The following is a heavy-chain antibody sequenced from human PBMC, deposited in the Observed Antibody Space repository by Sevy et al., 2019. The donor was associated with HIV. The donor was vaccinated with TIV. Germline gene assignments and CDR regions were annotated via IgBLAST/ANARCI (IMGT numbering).Heavy chain of an antibody. Sequence: ASVKVSCKVSGYTLTKLSMHWVRQAPGKGLEWMGGFDPEGGETIYAQKFQDRITMTEDTSTDTAYMELNSLRSEDTAVYYCASGREYYYGNSGYFDYWGQGTLVTVSS. V-gene: IGHV1-24*01. CDR2: FDPEGGET. J-gene: IGHJ4*02. CDR1: GYTLTKLS. D-gene: IGHD3-22*01. CDR3: ASGREYYYGNSGYFDY.